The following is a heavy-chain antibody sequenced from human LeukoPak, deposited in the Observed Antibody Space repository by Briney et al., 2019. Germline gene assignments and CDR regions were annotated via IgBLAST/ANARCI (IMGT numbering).Heavy chain of an antibody. Sequence: SVKVSCKASGGTFSSYAISWVRQAPGQGLEWMGRIIPIFGTANYAQKFQGRVTITTDESTSTAYMELSSLRSEDTAVYYCARDNYDFWSGYTVFDYWGQGTLVTVSS. CDR3: ARDNYDFWSGYTVFDY. V-gene: IGHV1-69*05. J-gene: IGHJ4*02. D-gene: IGHD3-3*01. CDR1: GGTFSSYA. CDR2: IIPIFGTA.